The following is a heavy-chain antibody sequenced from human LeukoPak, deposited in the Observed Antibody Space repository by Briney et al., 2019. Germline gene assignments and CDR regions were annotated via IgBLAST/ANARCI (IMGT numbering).Heavy chain of an antibody. V-gene: IGHV3-11*04. Sequence: GGSLRLSCAASGITFSDYYMGWIRQAPGKGLEWVSYISSSGRSVYYAESLKGRFTISRHNTENSLYLQMNNPRAEDAHEYYCARAYHDAFDIWGQGTMVTVSS. CDR2: ISSSGRSV. J-gene: IGHJ3*02. CDR1: GITFSDYY. D-gene: IGHD2-2*01. CDR3: ARAYHDAFDI.